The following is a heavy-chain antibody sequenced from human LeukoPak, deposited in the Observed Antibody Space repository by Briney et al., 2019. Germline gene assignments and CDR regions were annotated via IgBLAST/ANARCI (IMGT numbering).Heavy chain of an antibody. CDR1: GYTFTSYG. CDR3: ARDKKSSTVVTTRRLDY. D-gene: IGHD4-23*01. V-gene: IGHV1-18*01. Sequence: ASVKVSCKASGYTFTSYGISWVRQAPGQGLEWMGWISAYNGNTNYAQKLQGGVTMTTDTSTSTAYMELRSLRSDDTAVYYCARDKKSSTVVTTRRLDYWGQGTLVTVSS. CDR2: ISAYNGNT. J-gene: IGHJ4*02.